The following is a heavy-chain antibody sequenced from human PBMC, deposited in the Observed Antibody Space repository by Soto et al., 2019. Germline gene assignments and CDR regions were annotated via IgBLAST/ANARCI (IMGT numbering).Heavy chain of an antibody. D-gene: IGHD2-21*02. CDR2: IIPILGIA. J-gene: IGHJ4*02. CDR1: GGTFSSYT. V-gene: IGHV1-69*02. CDR3: ARDDGLAYCGGDCYS. Sequence: QVQLVQSGAEVKKPGSSVKVSCKASGGTFSSYTISWVRQAPGQGLEWMGRIIPILGIANYAQKFQGRVTITADKATSKAYMERSSLRSEDTAVYYCARDDGLAYCGGDCYSWGQGTLVTVSS.